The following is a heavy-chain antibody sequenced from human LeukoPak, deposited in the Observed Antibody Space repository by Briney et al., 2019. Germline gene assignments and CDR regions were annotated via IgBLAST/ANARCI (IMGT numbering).Heavy chain of an antibody. J-gene: IGHJ4*02. V-gene: IGHV4-39*01. Sequence: SETLSLNCSVSGGSIGSTNYYWGWIRQSQGKGLEWLGRIYHDGRTVYNPPLQSRVTISVDTSRNQFSLKLTSVTAAGTAVDYCARQRWVYAGPDFWGQGTLVTVS. CDR2: IYHDGRT. CDR1: GGSIGSTNYY. D-gene: IGHD2-8*01. CDR3: ARQRWVYAGPDF.